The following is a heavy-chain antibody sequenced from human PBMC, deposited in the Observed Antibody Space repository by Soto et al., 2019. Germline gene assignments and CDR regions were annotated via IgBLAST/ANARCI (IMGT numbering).Heavy chain of an antibody. Sequence: EASVKVSCKASGGTFSSYAISWVRQAPGQGLEWMGGIIPIFGTANYAQKFQGRVTITADESTSTAYMELSSLRSEDTAVYYCMVLRYFDCKESKPHIDAFDIWGQGTMV. V-gene: IGHV1-69*13. CDR3: MVLRYFDCKESKPHIDAFDI. J-gene: IGHJ3*02. CDR1: GGTFSSYA. D-gene: IGHD3-9*01. CDR2: IIPIFGTA.